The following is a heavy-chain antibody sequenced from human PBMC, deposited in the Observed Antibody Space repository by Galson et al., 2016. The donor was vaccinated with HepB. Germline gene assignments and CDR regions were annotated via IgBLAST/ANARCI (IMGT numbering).Heavy chain of an antibody. Sequence: SLRLSCAASGFTFSNYALNWVRQAPGKGLEWVSAISGSGGSTYYADSVKGRFTISRDNSKNTLDLQMNSLRAEDTAVYYCVRLSLVVGGTIDYWGQGTLVTVSS. CDR3: VRLSLVVGGTIDY. CDR2: ISGSGGST. V-gene: IGHV3-23*01. J-gene: IGHJ4*02. CDR1: GFTFSNYA. D-gene: IGHD6-19*01.